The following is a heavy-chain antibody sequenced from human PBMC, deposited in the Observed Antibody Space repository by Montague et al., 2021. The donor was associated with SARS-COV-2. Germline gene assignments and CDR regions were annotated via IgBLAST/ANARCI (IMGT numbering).Heavy chain of an antibody. CDR2: FTGGSGGST. Sequence: SLRLSCAASGFTLSSYAMSWVRQAPGKGLEWVSTFTGGSGGSTYYANSVKGRFTISRDSSKNTLYLQMNNLRAEDTAVYYCAKDRWGVPGPLDPFDYWGQGTLVTVSS. D-gene: IGHD3-10*01. V-gene: IGHV3-23*01. CDR3: AKDRWGVPGPLDPFDY. J-gene: IGHJ4*02. CDR1: GFTLSSYA.